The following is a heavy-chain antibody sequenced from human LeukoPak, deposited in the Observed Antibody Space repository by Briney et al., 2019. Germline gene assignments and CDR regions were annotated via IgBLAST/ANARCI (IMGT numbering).Heavy chain of an antibody. CDR3: AKDYYYGSGSYYYFDY. V-gene: IGHV3-23*01. J-gene: IGHJ4*02. CDR1: VFSFNFYD. D-gene: IGHD3-10*01. Sequence: PGGSLRLSCAASVFSFNFYDMNWVRQAPGRGLEWISSISKSGSNVSYADSVKGRFTISRDNSKNTLYLQMNSLRAEDTAVYYCAKDYYYGSGSYYYFDYWGQGTLVTVSS. CDR2: ISKSGSNV.